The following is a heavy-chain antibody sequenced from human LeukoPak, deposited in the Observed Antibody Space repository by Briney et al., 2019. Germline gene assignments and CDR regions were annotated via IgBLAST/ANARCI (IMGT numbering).Heavy chain of an antibody. CDR1: GYTFTGYY. CDR2: INPNSCGT. D-gene: IGHD3-22*01. Sequence: SVKVSCKASGYTFTGYYMHWVRQAPGQGLEWMEWINPNSCGTNYAQKLQDRVTMTTDTSTSTAYMELRSLRSDDTAVYYCARGDYYDSSGYSGASLFDYWGQGTLVTVSS. CDR3: ARGDYYDSSGYSGASLFDY. V-gene: IGHV1-2*02. J-gene: IGHJ4*02.